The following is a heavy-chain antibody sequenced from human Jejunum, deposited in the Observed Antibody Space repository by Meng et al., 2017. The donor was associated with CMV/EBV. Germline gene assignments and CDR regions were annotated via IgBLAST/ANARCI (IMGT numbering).Heavy chain of an antibody. CDR1: GGSINNYY. D-gene: IGHD6-19*01. CDR2: IYTSGST. J-gene: IGHJ4*02. V-gene: IGHV4-4*07. CDR3: ARGYSSDWYDY. Sequence: QVHLEEWGPGLVKPSETLSLICPVSGGSINNYYWNWIRQSAGKGLEWIGRIYTSGSTNYNPSLQSRVTMSVDTSKNQLSLKLTSVTAADTAVYYCARGYSSDWYDYWGQGALVTVSS.